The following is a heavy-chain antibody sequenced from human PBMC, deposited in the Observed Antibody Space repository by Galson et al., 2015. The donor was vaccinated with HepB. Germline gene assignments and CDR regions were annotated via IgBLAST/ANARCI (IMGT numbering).Heavy chain of an antibody. Sequence: SLRLSCAASGFTFSSYWMHWVRQAPGKGLVWVSRINADGSSTTYADSVRGRFTISRDNAKNTLYLQMNSLRAEDTAVYYCARVGRLWFGDPTVDPWGQGTLVTVSS. V-gene: IGHV3-74*01. CDR3: ARVGRLWFGDPTVDP. J-gene: IGHJ5*02. CDR1: GFTFSSYW. D-gene: IGHD3-10*01. CDR2: INADGSST.